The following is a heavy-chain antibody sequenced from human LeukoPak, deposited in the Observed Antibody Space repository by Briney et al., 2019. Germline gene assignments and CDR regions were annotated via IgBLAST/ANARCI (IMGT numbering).Heavy chain of an antibody. CDR2: IRYDGSNK. CDR3: AKSGVGGVKYYFDY. J-gene: IGHJ4*02. V-gene: IGHV3-30*02. Sequence: GSLRLSCAASGFTFSSYGMHWVRQAPGKGLEWVAFIRYDGSNKYYADSVKGRFTISRDTSKNTLYLQMNSLRAEDTAVYFCAKSGVGGVKYYFDYWGQGTLVTVSS. D-gene: IGHD2-8*02. CDR1: GFTFSSYG.